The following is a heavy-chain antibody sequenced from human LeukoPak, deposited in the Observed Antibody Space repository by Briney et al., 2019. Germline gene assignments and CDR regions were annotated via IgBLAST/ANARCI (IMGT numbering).Heavy chain of an antibody. CDR3: ARFGVGYDMDV. J-gene: IGHJ6*02. V-gene: IGHV4-59*11. CDR1: GGSISGHY. D-gene: IGHD3-16*01. Sequence: SETLFLTCTVSGGSISGHYWTWVRQPPGEGLEWIGQIHYSGKADYNPSLRSRITISVDTSKNQMSLKVTSVTAADTAVYYCARFGVGYDMDVWGQETTVTVS. CDR2: IHYSGKA.